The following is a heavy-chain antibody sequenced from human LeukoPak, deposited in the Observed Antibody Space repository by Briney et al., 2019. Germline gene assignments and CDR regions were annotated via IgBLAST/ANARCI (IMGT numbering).Heavy chain of an antibody. CDR3: AKDMFRYSSGDAFDI. V-gene: IGHV3-74*01. J-gene: IGHJ3*02. CDR2: INSDGSRT. CDR1: GFTLNGYW. Sequence: PGGSLRLSCAASGFTLNGYWMHWVRQAPGKGLVWVSRINSDGSRTDYADSVKGRFTISRDNSKNTLYLQMNSLRAEDTAVYYCAKDMFRYSSGDAFDIWGQGTMVTVSS. D-gene: IGHD6-19*01.